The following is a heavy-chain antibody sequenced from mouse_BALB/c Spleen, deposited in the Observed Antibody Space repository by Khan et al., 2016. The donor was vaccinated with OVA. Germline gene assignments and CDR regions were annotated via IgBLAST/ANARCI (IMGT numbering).Heavy chain of an antibody. J-gene: IGHJ2*01. V-gene: IGHV14-3*02. Sequence: VQLKESGAELVKSGSTVKLSCTASGLNIKDTYMHWLTQWLEQALEWIGSIAPPNGNTKYDPKLLVKAIFTVYTSSNTAYLQISSLASEDTAVYYCARMARKWGQGTTLTVSS. CDR3: ARMARK. CDR2: IAPPNGNT. CDR1: GLNIKDTY.